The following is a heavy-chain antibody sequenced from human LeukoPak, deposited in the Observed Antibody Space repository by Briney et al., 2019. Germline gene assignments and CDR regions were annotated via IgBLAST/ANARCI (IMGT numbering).Heavy chain of an antibody. Sequence: GGSLRLSCAASGFTFSSYGMHWVRQAPGKGLEWVAVISYDGSNKYYADSVKGRFTISRDNSKNTLYLQMNSLRAEDTAVYYCARDRGTPWPFDYWGQGTLVTVSS. J-gene: IGHJ4*02. CDR1: GFTFSSYG. CDR2: ISYDGSNK. V-gene: IGHV3-30*03. CDR3: ARDRGTPWPFDY. D-gene: IGHD3-10*01.